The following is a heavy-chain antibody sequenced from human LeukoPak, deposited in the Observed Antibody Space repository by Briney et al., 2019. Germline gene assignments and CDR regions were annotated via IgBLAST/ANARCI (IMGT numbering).Heavy chain of an antibody. J-gene: IGHJ4*02. Sequence: PSETLSLTCTVSGGSISSSSYYWGWIRQPPGKGLEWIGSIYYSGSTYYNPSLKSRVTISVDTSKNQFSLKLSSVTAADTAVYYCARDRGSRYYDSSGYLEVRSSDYWGQGTLVTVSS. V-gene: IGHV4-39*07. D-gene: IGHD3-22*01. CDR1: GGSISSSSYY. CDR3: ARDRGSRYYDSSGYLEVRSSDY. CDR2: IYYSGST.